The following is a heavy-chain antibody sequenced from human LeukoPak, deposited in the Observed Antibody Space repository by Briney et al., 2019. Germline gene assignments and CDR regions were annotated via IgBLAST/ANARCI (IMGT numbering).Heavy chain of an antibody. Sequence: PSETLSLTCTVSGGSISTYYRSWLRQPPGQGLEWIGHIYYSGSTNYNPSLKSRVTISVDTSKNQFSLKLSSVTAADTAVCYCSRDSNGGYSNGYAGGMDVWGQGTTVTVSS. D-gene: IGHD5-18*01. CDR2: IYYSGST. CDR3: SRDSNGGYSNGYAGGMDV. J-gene: IGHJ6*02. CDR1: GGSISTYY. V-gene: IGHV4-59*01.